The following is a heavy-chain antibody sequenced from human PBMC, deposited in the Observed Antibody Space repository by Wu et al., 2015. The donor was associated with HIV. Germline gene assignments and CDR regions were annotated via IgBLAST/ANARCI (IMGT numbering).Heavy chain of an antibody. J-gene: IGHJ5*02. CDR2: INPNSGGT. Sequence: QVQLVQSGAEVKKPGASVKVACKASGYRFTDYYIHWLRQAPGQGLEWMGWINPNSGGTNYAQKFQDRVTLTRDMSTDTAYMELNSLRSEDTALYYCAAEPLRFPRVGWVDTWGQGTLVSVSS. D-gene: IGHD1-14*01. V-gene: IGHV1-2*02. CDR1: GYRFTDYY. CDR3: AAEPLRFPRVGWVDT.